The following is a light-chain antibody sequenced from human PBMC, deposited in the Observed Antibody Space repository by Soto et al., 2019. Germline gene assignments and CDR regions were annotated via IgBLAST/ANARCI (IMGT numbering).Light chain of an antibody. CDR1: QSVGSN. J-gene: IGKJ1*01. V-gene: IGKV3-15*01. Sequence: EIVLTQSPATLSVSPGERATLSFRARQSVGSNLAWYQQKPGQAPRLLIYGASTRATGIPARFSGSGSETEFTLTISSLQAEDSAVYFCQQYNNWPTWTFGQGTKVDIK. CDR3: QQYNNWPTWT. CDR2: GAS.